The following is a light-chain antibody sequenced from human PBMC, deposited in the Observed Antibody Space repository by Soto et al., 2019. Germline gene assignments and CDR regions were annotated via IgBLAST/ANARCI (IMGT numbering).Light chain of an antibody. J-gene: IGLJ1*01. Sequence: QSVLTQPPSVSEAPGQRVTISCTGSSSNIGAGYEAHWYQPVPGTAPKLLIYENNNRPSGVPDRFPGSKSGTSASLAITGLQAEDEAEYYCQSYDSSLSGYVFGTGTKVTVL. V-gene: IGLV1-40*01. CDR1: SSNIGAGYE. CDR2: ENN. CDR3: QSYDSSLSGYV.